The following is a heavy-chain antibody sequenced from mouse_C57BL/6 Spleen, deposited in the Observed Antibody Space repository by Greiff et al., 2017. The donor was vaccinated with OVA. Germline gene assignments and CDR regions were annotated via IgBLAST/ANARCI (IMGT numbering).Heavy chain of an antibody. CDR2: IDPSDSYT. Sequence: QVQLQQPGAELVKPGASVKLSCKASGYTFTSYWMHWVKQRPGQGLEWIGVIDPSDSYTNYNQKFKGKATLTVDTSSSTAYMQLSSLTSEDSAVYYCARNLITTVVAKDYWGQGTTLTVSS. J-gene: IGHJ2*01. D-gene: IGHD1-1*01. CDR3: ARNLITTVVAKDY. V-gene: IGHV1-69*02. CDR1: GYTFTSYW.